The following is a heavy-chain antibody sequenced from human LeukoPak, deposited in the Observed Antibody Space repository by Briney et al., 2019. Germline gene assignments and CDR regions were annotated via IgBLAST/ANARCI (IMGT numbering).Heavy chain of an antibody. J-gene: IGHJ4*02. CDR1: VFTFSNYA. Sequence: GGSLRLSCAASVFTFSNYAMSWVRQAPGKGLEGVSAISGSAGSTFYADSVKGRFAISRDNSKNTVYLEMNSLRAEDSAVYYCARLVDSWGQGTLVTVSS. V-gene: IGHV3-23*01. CDR3: ARLVDS. CDR2: ISGSAGST. D-gene: IGHD6-6*01.